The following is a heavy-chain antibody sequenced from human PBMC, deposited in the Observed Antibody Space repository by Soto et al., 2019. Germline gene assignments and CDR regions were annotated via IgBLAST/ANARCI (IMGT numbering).Heavy chain of an antibody. CDR3: ARVVRYAYDF. CDR1: GGSISHYY. CDR2: IYGKGGT. J-gene: IGHJ4*02. D-gene: IGHD3-3*01. Sequence: VQVQESGTGLVKPSETLSLTCTVPGGSISHYYWSWIRQPAGKGLEWIGRIYGKGGTKYNPSLKSRVTMAVDTSTIQFSLRMTSVSAADKAVYYCARVVRYAYDFWGQGPLVTVFS. V-gene: IGHV4-4*07.